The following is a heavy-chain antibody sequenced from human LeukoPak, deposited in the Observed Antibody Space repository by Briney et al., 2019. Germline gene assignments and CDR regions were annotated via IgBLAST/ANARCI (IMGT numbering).Heavy chain of an antibody. V-gene: IGHV4-59*01. J-gene: IGHJ4*02. Sequence: SETLSLTCTVSGGSISSYYWSWIRQPPGKGLEWIGYIYYSGSTNYNPSLKSRVTISVDTSKNQFSLKLSSVTAADTAVYYCARVRDSSGYLDYWGQGTLVTVSS. D-gene: IGHD3-22*01. CDR3: ARVRDSSGYLDY. CDR1: GGSISSYY. CDR2: IYYSGST.